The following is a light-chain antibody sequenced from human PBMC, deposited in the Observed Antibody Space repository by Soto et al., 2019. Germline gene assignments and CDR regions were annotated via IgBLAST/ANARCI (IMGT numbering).Light chain of an antibody. V-gene: IGKV3-15*01. CDR3: QQYNNWPELT. J-gene: IGKJ4*01. CDR2: GAS. CDR1: QSVSSN. Sequence: EMVMTQSLATLSVSPAERATLSCRASQSVSSNLVWYQQKPGQAPRLLIYGASTRATGIPARFSGSGSGTEFTLTISSLQSEDFAVYYCQQYNNWPELTFGGGTKVDIK.